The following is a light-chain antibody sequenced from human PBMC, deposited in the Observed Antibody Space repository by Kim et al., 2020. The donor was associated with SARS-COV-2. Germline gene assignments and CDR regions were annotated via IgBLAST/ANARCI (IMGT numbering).Light chain of an antibody. CDR3: HTWATAIV. J-gene: IGLJ2*01. V-gene: IGLV4-69*01. Sequence: SVKLTCTLSSGYSSDDITWHQQQPEKGPRYLMKLNSDGSHIKGDGIPDRFSGSSSGAERYLTISNLQSEDEADYYCHTWATAIVFGGGTQLTVL. CDR1: SGYSSDD. CDR2: LNSDGSH.